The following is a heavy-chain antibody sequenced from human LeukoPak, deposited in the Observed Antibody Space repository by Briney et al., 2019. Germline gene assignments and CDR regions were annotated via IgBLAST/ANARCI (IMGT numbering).Heavy chain of an antibody. CDR1: GFTFTSSA. J-gene: IGHJ3*02. CDR2: IVVGSGNT. Sequence: ASVKVSCKASGFTFTSSAMQWVRQARGQRLEWIGWIVVGSGNTNYAQKFQERVTITRDMSTSTAYMELSSLRSEDTAVYYCAAALFYGDYRGHAFDIWGQGTMVTVSS. CDR3: AAALFYGDYRGHAFDI. D-gene: IGHD4-17*01. V-gene: IGHV1-58*02.